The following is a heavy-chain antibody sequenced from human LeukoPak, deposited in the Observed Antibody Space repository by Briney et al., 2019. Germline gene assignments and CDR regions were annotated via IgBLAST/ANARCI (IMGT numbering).Heavy chain of an antibody. J-gene: IGHJ3*02. CDR2: IYPGDSDT. Sequence: PGESLKISCKGSGYSFTSYWIGWVRQMPGKGLEWMGIIYPGDSDTRYSPSFQGQVTISADKSISTAYLQWSSLKASDTAMYYCARTGDSSGYSSDAFDIWGQGTMVTVSS. CDR3: ARTGDSSGYSSDAFDI. D-gene: IGHD3-22*01. CDR1: GYSFTSYW. V-gene: IGHV5-51*01.